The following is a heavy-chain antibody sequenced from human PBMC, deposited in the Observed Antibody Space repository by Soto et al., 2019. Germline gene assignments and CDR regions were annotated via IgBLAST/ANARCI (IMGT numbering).Heavy chain of an antibody. CDR1: GFTVITHY. J-gene: IGHJ6*02. Sequence: EVQLVESGGAWFQPGGSLRLSFAASGFTVITHYMPWSRQPPGKGLEWVSVMFYGGSTYYADSVKGRFTISRDDSKNTLYLQMNSLRAEDTAVYYCATTGMGVTLYYYYHGMDVWGQGTTVTVSS. CDR2: MFYGGST. D-gene: IGHD1-26*01. V-gene: IGHV3-66*01. CDR3: ATTGMGVTLYYYYHGMDV.